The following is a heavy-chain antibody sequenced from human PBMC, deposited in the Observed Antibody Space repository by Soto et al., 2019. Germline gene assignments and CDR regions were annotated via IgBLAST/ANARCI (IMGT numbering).Heavy chain of an antibody. CDR2: INHSEST. Sequence: QVQLQQWGAGLLKPSETLSLTCAVYGGSFSGYYWSWIRQPPGKGLEWIGEINHSESTNYNPSLKSRVTISVDTSKNQFSLKLSSVTAADTAVYYCARGHDYVWGSYHYSAGGFDYWGQGTLVTVSS. CDR3: ARGHDYVWGSYHYSAGGFDY. D-gene: IGHD3-16*02. V-gene: IGHV4-34*01. CDR1: GGSFSGYY. J-gene: IGHJ4*02.